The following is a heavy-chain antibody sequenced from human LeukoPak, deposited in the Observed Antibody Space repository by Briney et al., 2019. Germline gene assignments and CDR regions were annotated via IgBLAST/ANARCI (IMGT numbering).Heavy chain of an antibody. Sequence: GGSLRLSCSGTGFTFSGYGIHWVRQAPGEGLEWVTVIRYDGGEEYYADSVRGRFTISRDNSKNTVYLQMNNLRAEDTALYYCARESGYNPEPVAFDIWGQGTTVTVSS. V-gene: IGHV3-33*01. J-gene: IGHJ3*02. CDR3: ARESGYNPEPVAFDI. CDR1: GFTFSGYG. D-gene: IGHD5-24*01. CDR2: IRYDGGEE.